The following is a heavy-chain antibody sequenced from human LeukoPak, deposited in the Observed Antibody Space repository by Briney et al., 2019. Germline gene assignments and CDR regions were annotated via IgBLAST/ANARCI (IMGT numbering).Heavy chain of an antibody. CDR1: GYTLTTYY. CDR3: ARVLGAHRYGSIDH. J-gene: IGHJ4*02. V-gene: IGHV1-46*01. D-gene: IGHD5-18*01. Sequence: ASVKVSCKSSGYTLTTYYMHWVRQAPGQGPEWMGIINPSSGSTSYAQKFQGRVTMTRDTSTSTVYMELSSLRSEDTAIYYCARVLGAHRYGSIDHWGQGTLVTVSS. CDR2: INPSSGST.